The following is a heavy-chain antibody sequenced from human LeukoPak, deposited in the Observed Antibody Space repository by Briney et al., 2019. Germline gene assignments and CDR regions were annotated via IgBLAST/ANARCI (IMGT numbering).Heavy chain of an antibody. CDR3: ARSVRAVIIIDS. CDR2: IHYSGST. CDR1: GGSISSYY. V-gene: IGHV4-59*08. Sequence: PSETLSLTCAVSGGSISSYYWSWIRQPPGKGLEWIGYIHYSGSTNYNPSLKSRVTISVDTSRNQFSLKLSSVTAADTAVYYCARSVRAVIIIDSWGQGTLVTVSS. J-gene: IGHJ4*02. D-gene: IGHD3-10*01.